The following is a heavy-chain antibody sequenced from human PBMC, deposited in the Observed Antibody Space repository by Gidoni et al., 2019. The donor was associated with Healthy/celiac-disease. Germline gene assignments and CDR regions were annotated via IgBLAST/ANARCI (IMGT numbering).Heavy chain of an antibody. D-gene: IGHD3-3*01. CDR1: GGTFSSYA. CDR2: ITPIFGTA. V-gene: IGHV1-69*01. J-gene: IGHJ6*02. Sequence: QVQLVQSGAEVKKPGSSVKVSCKASGGTFSSYASSWVRQAPGQGLEWMGGITPIFGTANYAQKFQGRVTITADESTSTAYMELSSLRSEDTAVYYCASGYYDFWSGSYYYGMDVWGQGTTVTVSS. CDR3: ASGYYDFWSGSYYYGMDV.